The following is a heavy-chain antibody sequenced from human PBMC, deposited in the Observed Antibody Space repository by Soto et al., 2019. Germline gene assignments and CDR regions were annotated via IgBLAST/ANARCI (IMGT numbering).Heavy chain of an antibody. J-gene: IGHJ5*02. CDR1: GGSISSYY. Sequence: SETLSLTCTVSGGSISSYYLSWIRQPPGKGLEWIGYIYYSGSTNYNPSLKSRVTISVDTSKNQFSLKLSSVTAADTAVYCCARGGYCSGGSCYWFDPWGQGTLVTVSS. CDR2: IYYSGST. D-gene: IGHD2-15*01. V-gene: IGHV4-59*01. CDR3: ARGGYCSGGSCYWFDP.